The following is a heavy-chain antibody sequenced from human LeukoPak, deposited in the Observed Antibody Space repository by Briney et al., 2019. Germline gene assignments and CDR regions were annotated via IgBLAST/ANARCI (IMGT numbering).Heavy chain of an antibody. J-gene: IGHJ4*02. CDR2: IYYSGST. D-gene: IGHD3-22*01. CDR3: ARQSSSGYLYYFDY. CDR1: GGSISSYY. V-gene: IGHV4-59*08. Sequence: SETLSLTCTVSGGSISSYYWSWIRQPPGKGLEWIGYIYYSGSTNHNPSLKSRVTISVDTSKNQFSLKLSSVTAADTALYYCARQSSSGYLYYFDYWGQGALVTVSS.